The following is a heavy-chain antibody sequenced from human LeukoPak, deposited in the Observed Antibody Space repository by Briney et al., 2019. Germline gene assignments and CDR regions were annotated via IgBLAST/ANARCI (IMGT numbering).Heavy chain of an antibody. D-gene: IGHD1-26*01. CDR1: GFTFSSNW. CDR2: INEDGSTT. Sequence: GGSLRLSWAASGFTFSSNWMHWVRQAPGKGLVWVSRINEDGSTTNYADSVKGRPTIYRDNAKNTLYLQMNSLRAEDTAVYYCVRDLGGRAGHWGQGTLVTVSS. CDR3: VRDLGGRAGH. J-gene: IGHJ4*02. V-gene: IGHV3-74*01.